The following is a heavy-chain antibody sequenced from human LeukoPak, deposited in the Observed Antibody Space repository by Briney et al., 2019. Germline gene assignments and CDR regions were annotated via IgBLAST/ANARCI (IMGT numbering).Heavy chain of an antibody. CDR3: ARAIMFRGVIKIEDAFDI. CDR2: ISAYNGNT. CDR1: GYTFTSYG. J-gene: IGHJ3*02. D-gene: IGHD3-10*01. V-gene: IGHV1-18*01. Sequence: ASVKVSCKASGYTFTSYGISWVRQAPGQGLEWMGWISAYNGNTNYAQKLQGRVTMTTDTSTSTAYMELRSLRSDDTAVYYCARAIMFRGVIKIEDAFDIWGQGTMVTVSS.